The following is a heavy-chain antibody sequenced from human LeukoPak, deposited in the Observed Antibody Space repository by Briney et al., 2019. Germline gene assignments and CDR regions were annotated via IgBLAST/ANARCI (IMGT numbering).Heavy chain of an antibody. J-gene: IGHJ4*02. Sequence: GGSLRLSCAASGFTFSIYSMNWVRQAPGKGLEWVSAISGSGGSTYYADSVKGRFTISRDNSKNTLYLQMNSLRAEDTAVYYCAKDQSGSYPGGYFDYWGQGTLVTVSS. CDR3: AKDQSGSYPGGYFDY. D-gene: IGHD1-26*01. CDR1: GFTFSIYS. V-gene: IGHV3-23*01. CDR2: ISGSGGST.